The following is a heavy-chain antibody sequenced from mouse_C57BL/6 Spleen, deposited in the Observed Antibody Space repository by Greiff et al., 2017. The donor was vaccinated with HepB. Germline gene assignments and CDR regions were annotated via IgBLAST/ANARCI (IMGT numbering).Heavy chain of an antibody. Sequence: QVQLQQSGPELVKPGASVKISCKASGYAFSSSWMNWVKQRPGKGLEWIGRIYPGDGDTNYNGTFKGKATLTADTSSSTAYMQLSSLTSEDSAVYVWVYDYDGWVADWGQGARVTVSA. V-gene: IGHV1-82*01. J-gene: IGHJ3*01. CDR1: GYAFSSSW. CDR2: IYPGDGDT. CDR3: VYDYDGWVAD. D-gene: IGHD2-4*01.